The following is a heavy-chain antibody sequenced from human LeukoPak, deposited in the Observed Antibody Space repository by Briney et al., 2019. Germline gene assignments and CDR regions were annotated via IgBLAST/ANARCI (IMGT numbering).Heavy chain of an antibody. CDR2: IKHDGSEK. D-gene: IGHD1-7*01. Sequence: GESLKISCAASGVTFSSHWMSWVRQAPGKGLEWVANIKHDGSEKYYVGSVKGRFTISRDNAKNSLYLQMNSLRAEDTAVYYCAVYNWNSKRDLDYWGQGTLVTVSS. CDR3: AVYNWNSKRDLDY. V-gene: IGHV3-7*05. CDR1: GVTFSSHW. J-gene: IGHJ4*02.